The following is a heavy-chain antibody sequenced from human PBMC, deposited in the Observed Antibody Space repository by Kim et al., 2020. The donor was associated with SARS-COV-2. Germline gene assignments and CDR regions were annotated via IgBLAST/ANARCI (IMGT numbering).Heavy chain of an antibody. CDR3: ANGGSGLGGMNV. V-gene: IGHV6-1*01. CDR1: GDSVSSNNAA. Sequence: SQTLSLTCAISGDSVSSNNAAWNWIRQSPSRGLEWLGRTYYRSKWFNDYALSVKSRITINPDTSKNHFSLQLSSVTPADTAVYYCANGGSGLGGMNVWGQGTTVTVSS. D-gene: IGHD3-16*01. J-gene: IGHJ6*02. CDR2: TYYRSKWFN.